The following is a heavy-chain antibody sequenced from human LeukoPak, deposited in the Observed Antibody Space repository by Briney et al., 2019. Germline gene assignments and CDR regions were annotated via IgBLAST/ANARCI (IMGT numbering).Heavy chain of an antibody. V-gene: IGHV3-30*18. J-gene: IGHJ4*02. CDR1: GFTFSSYG. Sequence: PGRSLRLSCAASGFTFSSYGMHWVRQAPSKGLEWVAVISYDGSNKYYADSVKGRFTISRDNSKNTLYLQMNSLRAEDTAVYYCAKVEERGLIAAAVYDYWGQGTLVTVSS. CDR3: AKVEERGLIAAAVYDY. CDR2: ISYDGSNK. D-gene: IGHD6-13*01.